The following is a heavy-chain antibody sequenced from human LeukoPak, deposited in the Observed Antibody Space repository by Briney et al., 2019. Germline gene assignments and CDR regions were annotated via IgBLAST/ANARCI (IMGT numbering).Heavy chain of an antibody. D-gene: IGHD6-13*01. CDR2: ISYDGSNK. J-gene: IGHJ4*02. V-gene: IGHV3-30*18. CDR3: AKERAAAGTSFDY. CDR1: GFTLSSYG. Sequence: GGSLRLSCAASGFTLSSYGMHWVRQAPGEGLEWVAVISYDGSNKYYADSVKGRFTISRDNSKNTLYLQMNSLRAEDTAVYYCAKERAAAGTSFDYWGQGTLVTVSS.